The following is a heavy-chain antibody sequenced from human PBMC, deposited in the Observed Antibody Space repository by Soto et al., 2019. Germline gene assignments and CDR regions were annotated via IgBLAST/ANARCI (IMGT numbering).Heavy chain of an antibody. D-gene: IGHD3-3*01. Sequence: QVQLVQSGAEVKKPGASVKISCKASGYTFTSLDIHWVRQAPGQGLEWLGGTNIGKDTKQYSQKLQGRVTISTDTSATTAYLELTSLASEDTSYYYCARHNYDEQFDYWGQGTLVIVSS. J-gene: IGHJ4*02. CDR2: TNIGKDTK. CDR1: GYTFTSLD. CDR3: ARHNYDEQFDY. V-gene: IGHV1-3*04.